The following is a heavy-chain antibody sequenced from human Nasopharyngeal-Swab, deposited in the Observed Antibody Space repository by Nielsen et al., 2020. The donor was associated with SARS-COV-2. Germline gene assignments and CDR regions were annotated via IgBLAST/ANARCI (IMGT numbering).Heavy chain of an antibody. CDR2: INSDGSST. Sequence: GESLKISCAASGFTFSRYWMHWVRQAPGKGLVWVSRINSDGSSTSYADSVKGRFTISRDNAKNTLYLQMNSLRAEDTAVYYCAREGKGAFDIWGQGTMVTVSS. J-gene: IGHJ3*02. CDR1: GFTFSRYW. CDR3: AREGKGAFDI. V-gene: IGHV3-74*01.